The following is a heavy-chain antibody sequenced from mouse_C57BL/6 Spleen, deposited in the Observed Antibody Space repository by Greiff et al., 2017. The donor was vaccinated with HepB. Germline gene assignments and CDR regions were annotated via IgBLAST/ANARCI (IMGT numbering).Heavy chain of an antibody. CDR1: GFTFSSYT. CDR3: ARQHYDYDGYFDV. V-gene: IGHV5-9*01. CDR2: ISGGGGNT. J-gene: IGHJ1*03. Sequence: EVQLMESGGGLVKPGGSLKLSCAASGFTFSSYTMSWVRQTPEKRLEWVATISGGGGNTYYPDSVKGRFTISRDNAKNTLYLQMSSLRSEDTALYYCARQHYDYDGYFDVWGTGTTVTVSS. D-gene: IGHD2-4*01.